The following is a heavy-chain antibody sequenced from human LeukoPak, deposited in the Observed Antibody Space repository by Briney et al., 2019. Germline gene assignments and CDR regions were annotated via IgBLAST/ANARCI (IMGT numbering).Heavy chain of an antibody. J-gene: IGHJ6*02. V-gene: IGHV3-30-3*01. Sequence: GGSLRLSCAASGFTFSSYWMSWVRQAPGKGLEWVAVISYDGSNKYYADSVKGRFTISRDNSKNTLYLQMNSLRAEDTAVYYCARESIAAAGLYYYYGMDVWGQGTTVTVSS. CDR1: GFTFSSYW. D-gene: IGHD6-13*01. CDR2: ISYDGSNK. CDR3: ARESIAAAGLYYYYGMDV.